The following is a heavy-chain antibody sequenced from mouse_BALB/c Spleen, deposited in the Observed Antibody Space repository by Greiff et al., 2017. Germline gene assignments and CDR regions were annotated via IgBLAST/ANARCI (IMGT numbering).Heavy chain of an antibody. CDR2: IWGDGST. D-gene: IGHD1-1*01. CDR1: GFSLTGYG. CDR3: AREGYYGSSYLHYYAMDY. V-gene: IGHV2-6-7*01. J-gene: IGHJ4*01. Sequence: VKLQESGPGLVAPSQSLSITCTVSGFSLTGYGVNWVRQPPGKGLEWLGMIWGDGSTDYNSALKSRLSISKDNSKSQVFLKMNSLQTDDTARYYCAREGYYGSSYLHYYAMDYWGQGTSVTVSS.